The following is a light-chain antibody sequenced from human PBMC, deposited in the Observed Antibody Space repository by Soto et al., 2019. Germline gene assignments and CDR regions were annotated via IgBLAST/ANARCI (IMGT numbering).Light chain of an antibody. CDR3: QQSYNNPKT. CDR1: QRITTY. J-gene: IGKJ1*01. V-gene: IGKV1-39*01. CDR2: AAS. Sequence: IQMTQSPSSLSASVGDRVTITCRASQRITTYLNWYQQKPGKAPKLLIYAASNLHSGVPSRFSGYGSGTDFILTISSLQPEDFETYYCQQSYNNPKTFGQGTKVDIK.